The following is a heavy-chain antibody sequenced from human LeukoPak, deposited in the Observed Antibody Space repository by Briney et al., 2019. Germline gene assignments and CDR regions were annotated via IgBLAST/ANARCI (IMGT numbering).Heavy chain of an antibody. V-gene: IGHV3-30*03. CDR3: ASRGSYQGYYYYGMDV. CDR2: ISYDGSNK. CDR1: GFTFSSYG. J-gene: IGHJ6*02. Sequence: GRSLRLSCAASGFTFSSYGMHWVRQAPGKGLEWVAVISYDGSNKYYADSVKGRFTISRDNSKNTLYLQMNSLRAEDTAVYYCASRGSYQGYYYYGMDVWGQGTTVTVSS. D-gene: IGHD1-26*01.